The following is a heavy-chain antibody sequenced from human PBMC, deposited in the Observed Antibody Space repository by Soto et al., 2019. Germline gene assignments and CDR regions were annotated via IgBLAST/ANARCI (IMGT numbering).Heavy chain of an antibody. CDR2: IGTSGKTI. Sequence: XGSLRLSCSVAGFTFSSYEMNWVRQAPGKGLEWVSYIGTSGKTIYYADSVRGRFTISRDNAKNSLYLQMNSLRAEDTAVYFCARDPAIYSGKFDYGLDVWGRGPTVTVSS. D-gene: IGHD4-4*01. V-gene: IGHV3-48*03. J-gene: IGHJ6*02. CDR1: GFTFSSYE. CDR3: ARDPAIYSGKFDYGLDV.